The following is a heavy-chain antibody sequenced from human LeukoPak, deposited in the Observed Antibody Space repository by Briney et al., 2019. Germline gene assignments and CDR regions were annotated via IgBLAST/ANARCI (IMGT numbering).Heavy chain of an antibody. J-gene: IGHJ5*02. CDR1: VYTFTGYY. CDR2: GNPKCGGT. V-gene: IGHV1-2*02. D-gene: IGHD6-13*01. CDR3: ARYSGSSWRSRWFDP. Sequence: ASVKVSFKASVYTFTGYYIHWVRQPPGPGRGWMGWGNPKCGGTNYGQKFQGRLTMTRDTSISTAYMELSSMRSDDTAVYYCARYSGSSWRSRWFDPWGQGTLVTVSS.